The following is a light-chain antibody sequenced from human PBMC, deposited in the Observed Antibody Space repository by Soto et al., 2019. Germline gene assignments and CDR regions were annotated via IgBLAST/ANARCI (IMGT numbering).Light chain of an antibody. Sequence: DIQMTQSPSTLSASVGDRVTITCRASQSIGRWLAWYQQKPGTAPKLPIYDASTLKSGVPSRFSGSGSGTEFTLTISSLQPDDFATYYCQQYNSYSGTFGQGTKVDIK. V-gene: IGKV1-5*01. J-gene: IGKJ1*01. CDR3: QQYNSYSGT. CDR2: DAS. CDR1: QSIGRW.